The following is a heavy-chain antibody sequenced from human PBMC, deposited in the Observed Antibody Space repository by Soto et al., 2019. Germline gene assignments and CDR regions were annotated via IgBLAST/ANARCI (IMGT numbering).Heavy chain of an antibody. Sequence: SETLSLTCAVFGGSFSDYYWSWIRQPPGKGLEWIGEISHSGITNYNPSLKSRVSISVDTSQNQFSLKLSSVTAAETDMYFCARGRRTALAYNSWYLDLWGRGTLVT. J-gene: IGHJ2*01. D-gene: IGHD1-1*01. CDR3: ARGRRTALAYNSWYLDL. CDR2: ISHSGIT. CDR1: GGSFSDYY. V-gene: IGHV4-34*01.